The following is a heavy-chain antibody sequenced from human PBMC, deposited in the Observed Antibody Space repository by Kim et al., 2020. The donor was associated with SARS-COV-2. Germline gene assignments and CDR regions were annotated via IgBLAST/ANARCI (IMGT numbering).Heavy chain of an antibody. CDR3: ARGPRELDSYGGYNWKYGDD. CDR1: GFTFSSYA. D-gene: IGHD1-7*01. CDR2: ISSNGGST. V-gene: IGHV3-64*01. Sequence: GGSLRLSCAASGFTFSSYAMHWVRQAPGKGLEYVSAISSNGGSTYYANSVKGRFTISRDNSKNTLYLQMGSLRAEDMAVYYCARGPRELDSYGGYNWKYGDDWGQGTLVTVSS. J-gene: IGHJ4*02.